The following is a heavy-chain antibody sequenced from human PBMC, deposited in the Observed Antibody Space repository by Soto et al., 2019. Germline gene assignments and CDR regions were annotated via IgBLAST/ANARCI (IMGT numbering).Heavy chain of an antibody. V-gene: IGHV2-5*01. CDR2: IHWNDEK. CDR1: GFSLSTSGVG. J-gene: IGHJ3*02. D-gene: IGHD1-26*01. CDR3: AQVRSDCKNGLCYPNYALDI. Sequence: SGPTLVNPTQTLTLTCTFSGFSLSTSGVGVGWIRQPPGKALQWLALIHWNDEKRYSPSLKTRLTIAKDTSKNQVVLTMADMDPADTATFYCAQVRSDCKNGLCYPNYALDIWGQGTLVTVSS.